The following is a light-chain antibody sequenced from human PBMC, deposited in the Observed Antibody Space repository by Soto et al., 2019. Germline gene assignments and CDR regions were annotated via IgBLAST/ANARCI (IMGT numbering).Light chain of an antibody. CDR2: AAS. CDR1: QGISNY. J-gene: IGKJ1*01. CDR3: LQVYSFPRT. V-gene: IGKV1-16*01. Sequence: DIQMTQSPSSLSASVGDRVTITLRASQGISNYLAWFQQKPGKAPQYLIQAASILQSGVPSRFSGSGSGTEFILTINNLQPEDFASYFCLQVYSFPRTFGLGTKVDIK.